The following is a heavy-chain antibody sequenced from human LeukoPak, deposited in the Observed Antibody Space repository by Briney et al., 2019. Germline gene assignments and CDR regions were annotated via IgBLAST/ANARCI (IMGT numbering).Heavy chain of an antibody. CDR3: TTDTWYSAGH. D-gene: IGHD2-15*01. CDR1: GFTFSSYA. CDR2: ISYDGSNK. J-gene: IGHJ4*02. Sequence: PGGSLGLSCAASGFTFSSYAMHWVRQAPGKGLEWVAVISYDGSNKYYADSVKGRFTISRDNSKNTLYLQMNSLRAEDTAIYYCTTDTWYSAGHWGQGTLVTVSS. V-gene: IGHV3-30-3*01.